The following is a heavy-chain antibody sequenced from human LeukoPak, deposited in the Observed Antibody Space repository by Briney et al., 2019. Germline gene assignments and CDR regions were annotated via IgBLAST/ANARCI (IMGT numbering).Heavy chain of an antibody. D-gene: IGHD2-15*01. CDR1: GFTFSDYY. J-gene: IGHJ5*02. CDR2: ISSRSDYT. V-gene: IGHV3-11*05. Sequence: GGSLRLSCAASGFTFSDYYMSWLRQAPGKGLEWISYISSRSDYTNYADSVKGRFTISRDNAKNSLYLHMNNLRVEDTAVYFCARVLWFDGGGQGTLVTVSS. CDR3: ARVLWFDG.